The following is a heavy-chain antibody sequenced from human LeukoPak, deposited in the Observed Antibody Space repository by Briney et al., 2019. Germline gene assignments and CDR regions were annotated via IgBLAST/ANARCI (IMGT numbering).Heavy chain of an antibody. CDR3: AREVGYGGNSDAFDI. V-gene: IGHV1-69*01. J-gene: IGHJ3*02. CDR1: GGTFSSYA. Sequence: ASVNVSCTASGGTFSSYAISWVRQAPGQGLEWMGGIIPIFGTANYAQKFQGRVTITADESTSTAYMELSSLRSEDTAVYYCAREVGYGGNSDAFDIWGQGTMVTVSS. D-gene: IGHD4-23*01. CDR2: IIPIFGTA.